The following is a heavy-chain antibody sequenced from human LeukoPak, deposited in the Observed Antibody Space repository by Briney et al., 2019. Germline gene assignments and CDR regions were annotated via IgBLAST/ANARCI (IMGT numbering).Heavy chain of an antibody. V-gene: IGHV4-59*01. CDR3: ARTTEGYCSGGSCYSGTAFDI. CDR1: GGSISSYY. D-gene: IGHD2-15*01. CDR2: IHYSGST. J-gene: IGHJ3*02. Sequence: PSETLSLTCTVSGGSISSYYWSWIRQPPGKRLEWIGYIHYSGSTNYNPSLRGRVTISLDMSKNQFSLRLSSVTAADTAVYYCARTTEGYCSGGSCYSGTAFDIWGQGTMVTVSS.